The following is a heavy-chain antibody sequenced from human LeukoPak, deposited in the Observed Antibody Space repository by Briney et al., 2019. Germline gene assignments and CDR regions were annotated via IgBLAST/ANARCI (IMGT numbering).Heavy chain of an antibody. CDR2: IIPIFGTA. J-gene: IGHJ6*03. V-gene: IGHV1-69*13. CDR3: ARLEDSYYYMHV. Sequence: SVKVSCKASGGTFSSYAISWVRQAPGQGLEWMGGIIPIFGTANYAQKFQGRVTITADESTSTAYMELRSLRSDDTAVYYCARLEDSYYYMHVWGKGTTVTVSS. CDR1: GGTFSSYA. D-gene: IGHD3-22*01.